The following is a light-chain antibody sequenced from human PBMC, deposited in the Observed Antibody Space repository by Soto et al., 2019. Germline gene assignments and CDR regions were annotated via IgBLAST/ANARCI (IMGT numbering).Light chain of an antibody. V-gene: IGKV1-6*01. CDR1: QGIRND. Sequence: AIQMTQSPSSLSASVGDRVTITCRASQGIRNDLGWYQQKPGKAPKLLIYAASSLQSGVPSRFSGSGSGTDFTLPISGLQPEDFATYYCLQDYNYPRTFGQGTNLEIK. J-gene: IGKJ2*01. CDR3: LQDYNYPRT. CDR2: AAS.